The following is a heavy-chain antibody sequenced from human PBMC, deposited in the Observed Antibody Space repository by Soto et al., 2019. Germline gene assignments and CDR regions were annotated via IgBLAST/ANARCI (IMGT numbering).Heavy chain of an antibody. Sequence: QITLKESGPTLVKPTQTLTLTCTFSGFSLSTNGVGVGWIRQPPGEALEWLELIYWDDDKGYSPSLKSRLTITRDHSETQVFITTTNIDHVDTATYYCAQRFGRRTWDSRGHHSAGFQHWGQGTLVTVSS. J-gene: IGHJ1*01. CDR3: AQRFGRRTWDSRGHHSAGFQH. CDR2: IYWDDDK. CDR1: GFSLSTNGVG. D-gene: IGHD3-22*01. V-gene: IGHV2-5*02.